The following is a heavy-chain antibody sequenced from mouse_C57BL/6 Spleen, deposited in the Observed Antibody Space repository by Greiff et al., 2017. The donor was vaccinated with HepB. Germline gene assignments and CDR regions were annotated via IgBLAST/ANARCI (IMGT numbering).Heavy chain of an antibody. CDR2: ISSGGSYT. Sequence: DVHLVESGGDLVKPGGSLKLSCAASGFTFSSYGMSWVRQTPDKRLEWVATISSGGSYTYYPDSVKGRFTISRDNAKNTLYLQMSSLKSEDTAMYYCARTTVAFDYWGQGTTLTVSS. CDR3: ARTTVAFDY. J-gene: IGHJ2*01. CDR1: GFTFSSYG. V-gene: IGHV5-6*01. D-gene: IGHD1-1*01.